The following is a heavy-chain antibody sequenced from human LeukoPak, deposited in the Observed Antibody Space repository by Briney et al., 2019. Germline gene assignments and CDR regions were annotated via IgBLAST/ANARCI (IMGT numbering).Heavy chain of an antibody. Sequence: PSETLSLTCTGSGVSISSYYWSWIRQPAGKGLEWIGRIYTSGSTNYNPSLKSRVTMSVDTSKNQFSLKLSSVTAADTAVYYCARDRYYYDSSGYYVFDYWGQGTLVTVSS. D-gene: IGHD3-22*01. CDR2: IYTSGST. CDR3: ARDRYYYDSSGYYVFDY. CDR1: GVSISSYY. V-gene: IGHV4-4*07. J-gene: IGHJ4*02.